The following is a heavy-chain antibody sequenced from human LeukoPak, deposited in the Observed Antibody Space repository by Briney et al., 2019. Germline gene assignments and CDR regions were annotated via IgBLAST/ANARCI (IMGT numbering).Heavy chain of an antibody. V-gene: IGHV3-21*01. Sequence: GGSLRLSRAASGFTFSSYSMNWVRQAPGKGLEWVSSISSSSSCIYYADSVKGRFTISRDNAKNSLYLQMNSLRAEDTAVYYCARDRSATGNFDYWGQGTLVTVSS. J-gene: IGHJ4*02. CDR1: GFTFSSYS. CDR3: ARDRSATGNFDY. CDR2: ISSSSSCI. D-gene: IGHD6-25*01.